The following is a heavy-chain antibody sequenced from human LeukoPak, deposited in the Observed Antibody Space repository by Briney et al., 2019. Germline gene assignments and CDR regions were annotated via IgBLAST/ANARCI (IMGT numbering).Heavy chain of an antibody. CDR3: ARGSFSSIWYGPWFDP. J-gene: IGHJ5*02. CDR1: GYTFIGYY. Sequence: ASVKVCCKASGYTFIGYYMHWVRQAPGQGLEWMGWINPDSGGTIYAQNFQGRVTMTRDTSISTAYMELSSLRSDDTAVYYCARGSFSSIWYGPWFDPWGQGTLVTVSS. CDR2: INPDSGGT. D-gene: IGHD6-13*01. V-gene: IGHV1-2*02.